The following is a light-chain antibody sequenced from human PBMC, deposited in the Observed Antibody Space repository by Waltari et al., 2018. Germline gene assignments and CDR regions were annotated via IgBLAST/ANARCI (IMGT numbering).Light chain of an antibody. CDR3: QHYVSLPVT. Sequence: EIVLTHSPGTLSLSPGERATRSCRASQSVSRALAWYLQNPGQAPRLLIYGASNRATGIPDRFSGSGSGTDFSLIISRLEPEDFAVYYCQHYVSLPVTFGQGTKVEIK. CDR2: GAS. J-gene: IGKJ1*01. V-gene: IGKV3-20*01. CDR1: QSVSRA.